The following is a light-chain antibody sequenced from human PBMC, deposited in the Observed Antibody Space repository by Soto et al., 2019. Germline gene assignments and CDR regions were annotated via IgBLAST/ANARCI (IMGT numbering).Light chain of an antibody. CDR3: GTWDSSLSAWV. CDR1: TSNIGSNY. Sequence: QSVLTQPPSVSAAPGQKVTISCSGSTSNIGSNYVSWYQHLPGTAPKLLIYDNNNRPSGIPDRFSGSKSGASATLGITGLQTGDEADYYCGTWDSSLSAWVFGRGTKLTVL. V-gene: IGLV1-51*01. J-gene: IGLJ3*02. CDR2: DNN.